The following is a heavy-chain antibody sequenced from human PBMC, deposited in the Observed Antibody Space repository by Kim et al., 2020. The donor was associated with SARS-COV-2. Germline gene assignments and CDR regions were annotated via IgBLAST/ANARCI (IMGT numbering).Heavy chain of an antibody. J-gene: IGHJ4*02. CDR2: ISYDGSNK. CDR3: ARDRSSDAAAAGPFDY. D-gene: IGHD6-13*01. CDR1: GFTFSSYG. V-gene: IGHV3-33*05. Sequence: GGSLRLSCAASGFTFSSYGMHWVRQAPGKGLEWVAVISYDGSNKYYADSVKGRFTISRDNSKNTLYLQMNSLRAEDTAVYYCARDRSSDAAAAGPFDYWGQGTLVTVSS.